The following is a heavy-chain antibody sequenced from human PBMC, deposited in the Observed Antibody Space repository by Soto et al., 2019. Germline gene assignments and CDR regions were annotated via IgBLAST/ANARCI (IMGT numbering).Heavy chain of an antibody. CDR3: AGNWNYGAFDI. J-gene: IGHJ3*02. V-gene: IGHV3-21*01. CDR2: ISSSSSYI. CDR1: GFTFSSYS. Sequence: PGGSLRLSCAASGFTFSSYSMNWFRQAPGKGLEWVSSISSSSSYIYYADSVKGRFTISRDNAKNSLYLQMNSLRAEDTAVYYCAGNWNYGAFDIWGQGTMVTVSS. D-gene: IGHD1-7*01.